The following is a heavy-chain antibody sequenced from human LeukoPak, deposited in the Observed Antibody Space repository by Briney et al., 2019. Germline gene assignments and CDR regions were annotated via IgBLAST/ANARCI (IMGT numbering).Heavy chain of an antibody. J-gene: IGHJ3*02. D-gene: IGHD3-3*01. CDR3: ARLLSYDFWSGYLPGAFDI. Sequence: PSETLSLTCTVSGYSISSGYYWGWIRQPPGKGLEWTGSIYHSGSTYYNPSLKSRVTISVDTSKNQFSLKLSSVTAADTAVYYCARLLSYDFWSGYLPGAFDIWGQGTMVTVFS. CDR2: IYHSGST. V-gene: IGHV4-38-2*02. CDR1: GYSISSGYY.